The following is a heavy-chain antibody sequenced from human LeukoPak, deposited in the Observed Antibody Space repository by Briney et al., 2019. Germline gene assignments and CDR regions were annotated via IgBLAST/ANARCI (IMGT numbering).Heavy chain of an antibody. Sequence: GGSLRLSCAASGFTFSSYGMHWVRQAPGKGLEWVAVISYDGSNKYYADSVKGRFTISRDNSKNTLYLQMNSLRAEDTAVYYCAKGGSYYDYWGQGTLVTVSS. J-gene: IGHJ4*02. D-gene: IGHD1-26*01. CDR2: ISYDGSNK. CDR1: GFTFSSYG. V-gene: IGHV3-30*18. CDR3: AKGGSYYDY.